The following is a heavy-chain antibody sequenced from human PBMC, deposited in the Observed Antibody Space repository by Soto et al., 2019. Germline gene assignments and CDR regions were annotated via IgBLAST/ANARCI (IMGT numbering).Heavy chain of an antibody. CDR1: GFTFSSYS. Sequence: GGSLRLSCAASGFTFSSYSMNWVRQAPGKGLEWVSSISSSSSYIYYADSVKGRFTISRANAKNSLYLQMNSLRAEDTAVYYCARGPELYSSSSFDYWGQGTLVTVSS. CDR3: ARGPELYSSSSFDY. CDR2: ISSSSSYI. J-gene: IGHJ4*02. V-gene: IGHV3-21*01. D-gene: IGHD6-6*01.